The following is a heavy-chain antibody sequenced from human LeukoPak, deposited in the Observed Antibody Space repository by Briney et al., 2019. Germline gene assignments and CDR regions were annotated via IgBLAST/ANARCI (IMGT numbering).Heavy chain of an antibody. CDR3: ARDHLAPGHVASAPFDP. Sequence: ASVKVSCKASGYTFTGYYMHWVRQAPGQGLEWMGLINPNSGGTNYAQKFQGRVTMTRDTSISTAYMELSRLRSDDTAVYYCARDHLAPGHVASAPFDPWGQGTLVTVSS. V-gene: IGHV1-2*06. CDR2: INPNSGGT. J-gene: IGHJ5*02. D-gene: IGHD2-2*01. CDR1: GYTFTGYY.